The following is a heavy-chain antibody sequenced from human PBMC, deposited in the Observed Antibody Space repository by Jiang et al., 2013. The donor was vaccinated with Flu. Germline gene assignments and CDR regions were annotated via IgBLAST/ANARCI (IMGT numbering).Heavy chain of an antibody. V-gene: IGHV1-46*01. CDR1: GYTFTTYY. D-gene: IGHD2-21*02. CDR2: INPSGGSS. CDR3: ARGRLAEVTAIPGLNWFDP. J-gene: IGHJ5*02. Sequence: SGAEVKKPGASVKVSCKASGYTFTTYYMHWVRQAPGQGLEWMGIINPSGGSSTYAQKSQGRVTMTRDTSTSTVYMELSSLRSEDTAVYYCARGRLAEVTAIPGLNWFDPWGQGTLVTVSS.